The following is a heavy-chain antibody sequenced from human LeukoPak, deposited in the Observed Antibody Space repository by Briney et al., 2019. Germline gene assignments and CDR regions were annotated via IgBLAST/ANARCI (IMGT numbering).Heavy chain of an antibody. Sequence: GGSLRLSCAATGFTINSYAMNWVRQAPGKGLEWVSAMSGTGGTTWYADSVKGRFTVSRDNSKNTLYLQMYSLTVEDTAIYYCAEGESDRPVGWFDPWGQGTLVTVSS. CDR2: MSGTGGTT. CDR1: GFTINSYA. CDR3: AEGESDRPVGWFDP. D-gene: IGHD6-6*01. J-gene: IGHJ5*02. V-gene: IGHV3-23*01.